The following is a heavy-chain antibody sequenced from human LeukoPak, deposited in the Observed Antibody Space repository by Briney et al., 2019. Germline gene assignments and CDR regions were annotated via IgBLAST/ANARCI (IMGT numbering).Heavy chain of an antibody. V-gene: IGHV3-30-3*01. D-gene: IGHD5-12*01. CDR3: ATLVATTRFDY. Sequence: GRPLRLSCAASGFTLSSYAMHWVRQAPGKGLEWVAVISYDGSNKYYADSVKGRFTISRDNSKNTLYLQMNSLRAEDTAVYYCATLVATTRFDYWGQGTLATVSS. CDR2: ISYDGSNK. CDR1: GFTLSSYA. J-gene: IGHJ4*02.